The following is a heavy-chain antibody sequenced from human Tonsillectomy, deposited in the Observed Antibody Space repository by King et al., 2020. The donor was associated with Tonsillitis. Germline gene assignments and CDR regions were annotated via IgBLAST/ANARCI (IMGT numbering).Heavy chain of an antibody. V-gene: IGHV3-7*03. CDR3: ARGGGPGDPFDY. Sequence: VQLVESGGGLVQPGGSLRLSCAASGFPFSTYWMSWVRQAPGKGLEWVANIKEHGNEKYYVDSVKGRFTISRDNAKNSLYLQMNSLRAEDTAVYYCARGGGPGDPFDYWGPGTLVTVSS. D-gene: IGHD3-16*01. CDR1: GFPFSTYW. CDR2: IKEHGNEK. J-gene: IGHJ4*02.